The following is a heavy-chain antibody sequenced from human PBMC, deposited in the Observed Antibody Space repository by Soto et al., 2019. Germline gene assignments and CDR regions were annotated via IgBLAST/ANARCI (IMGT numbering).Heavy chain of an antibody. CDR1: GYTFTSYD. J-gene: IGHJ4*02. Sequence: ASVKVSCNASGYTFTSYDINWVRQATGQGLEWMGWMNPNSGNTGYAQKFQGRVTMTRNTSISTAYMELSSLRSEDTAVYYCARVFGRDGYNFDYWGKGTLVTVSS. D-gene: IGHD3-16*01. CDR3: ARVFGRDGYNFDY. CDR2: MNPNSGNT. V-gene: IGHV1-8*01.